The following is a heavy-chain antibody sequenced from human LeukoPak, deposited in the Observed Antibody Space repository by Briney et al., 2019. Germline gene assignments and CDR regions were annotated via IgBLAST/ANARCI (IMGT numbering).Heavy chain of an antibody. Sequence: GESLKISCKGSGYSFTSYWIGWVRQMPGKGLEWMGIIYPGDSDTRYSPSFQGQVTISADKSISTAYLQWSSLKASDTAMYYCARSAAMVGAPYPNWFDPWGQGTLVTVSS. CDR2: IYPGDSDT. CDR1: GYSFTSYW. D-gene: IGHD1-26*01. V-gene: IGHV5-51*01. J-gene: IGHJ5*02. CDR3: ARSAAMVGAPYPNWFDP.